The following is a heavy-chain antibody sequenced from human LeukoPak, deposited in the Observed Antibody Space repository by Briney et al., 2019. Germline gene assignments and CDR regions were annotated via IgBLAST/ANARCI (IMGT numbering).Heavy chain of an antibody. CDR3: ARDSGQHSGYDWSH. Sequence: SETLSLTCTVSGGSITSNNYYWGWIRQPPGKGLELIGSIYFGRTTYYTPSLKSRVTISIDTSTNQFSLMLSSMTAADTAVYYCARDSGQHSGYDWSHWGQGTLVTVSS. V-gene: IGHV4-39*07. CDR2: IYFGRTT. J-gene: IGHJ4*02. D-gene: IGHD5-12*01. CDR1: GGSITSNNYY.